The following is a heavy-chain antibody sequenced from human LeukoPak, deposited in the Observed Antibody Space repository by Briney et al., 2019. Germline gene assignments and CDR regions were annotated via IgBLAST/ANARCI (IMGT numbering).Heavy chain of an antibody. J-gene: IGHJ4*02. CDR2: IKKDGSEK. V-gene: IGHV3-7*01. CDR1: GFTFSSYW. D-gene: IGHD5-18*01. Sequence: GGSLRLSCAASGFTFSSYWMSWVRQAPGKGLEWVAHIKKDGSEKYYVDSVKGRFTISRDNAKTSLYLQMNSLRAEDTAVYYCARHLSGITGYTYGRGIDYWGQGTLVTVSS. CDR3: ARHLSGITGYTYGRGIDY.